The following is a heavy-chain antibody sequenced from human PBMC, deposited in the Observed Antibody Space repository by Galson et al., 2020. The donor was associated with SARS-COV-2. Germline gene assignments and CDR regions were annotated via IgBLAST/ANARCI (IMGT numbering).Heavy chain of an antibody. CDR2: IHPGDFDT. D-gene: IGHD3-22*01. CDR1: GYTFTSYW. J-gene: IGHJ4*02. Sequence: GESLKISCKGSGYTFTSYWIGWVRQMPGKGLEWMGIIHPGDFDTRYSPSFQGQVTISADTSVSTAYLQWSSLKASDTAIYYCASSHDSDGYVSYFDYWGQGTLVTVSS. CDR3: ASSHDSDGYVSYFDY. V-gene: IGHV5-51*01.